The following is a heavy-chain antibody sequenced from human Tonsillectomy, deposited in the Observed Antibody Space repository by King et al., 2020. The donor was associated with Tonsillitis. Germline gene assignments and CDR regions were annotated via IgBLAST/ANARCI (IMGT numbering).Heavy chain of an antibody. CDR1: GFTFSSYG. D-gene: IGHD3-3*01. CDR3: AKVLLLWSGYYMPDY. Sequence: VQLVESGGGVVQPGRSLRLSCAASGFTFSSYGMHWVRQAPGKGLEWVAVISYDGSNKYYADSVKGRFTISRDNSKNTLYLQMNSLRAEDTAVYYCAKVLLLWSGYYMPDYWGQGTLVTVSS. V-gene: IGHV3-30*18. CDR2: ISYDGSNK. J-gene: IGHJ4*02.